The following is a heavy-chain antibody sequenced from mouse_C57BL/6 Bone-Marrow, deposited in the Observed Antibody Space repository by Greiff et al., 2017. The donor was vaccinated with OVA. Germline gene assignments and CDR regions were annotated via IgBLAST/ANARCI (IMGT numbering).Heavy chain of an antibody. CDR2: IYPGNSDT. D-gene: IGHD1-1*01. V-gene: IGHV1-5*01. J-gene: IGHJ2*01. CDR1: GYTFTSYW. CDR3: TRATFYYYGSSYRDYFDY. Sequence: EVQLVESGTVLARPGASVKMSCKTSGYTFTSYWMHWVKQRPGQGLEWIGAIYPGNSDTSYNQKFKGKAKLTAVTSASTAYMELSSLTNEDSAVYYCTRATFYYYGSSYRDYFDYWGQGTTLTVSS.